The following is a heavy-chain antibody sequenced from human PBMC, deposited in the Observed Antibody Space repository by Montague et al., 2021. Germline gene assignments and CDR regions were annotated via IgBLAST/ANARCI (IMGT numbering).Heavy chain of an antibody. CDR1: GGSFSGYY. V-gene: IGHV4-34*01. CDR2: INHRGTT. D-gene: IGHD1-26*01. Sequence: SETLSLTCAVYGGSFSGYYWSWIRQPPGRGLEWIGEINHRGTTSYNPSLKSRVTLSEDTSRNQFSLKLNSVTAADTAVYYCARHQTGEGSMDVWGKGTTVTVSS. J-gene: IGHJ6*04. CDR3: ARHQTGEGSMDV.